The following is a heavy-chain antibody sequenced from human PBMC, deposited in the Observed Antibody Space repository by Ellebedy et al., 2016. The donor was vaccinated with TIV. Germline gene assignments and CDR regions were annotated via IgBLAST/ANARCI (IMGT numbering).Heavy chain of an antibody. J-gene: IGHJ4*02. CDR1: DFTFSMYT. D-gene: IGHD2-2*01. CDR2: ISDSGSYI. V-gene: IGHV3-21*01. Sequence: GGSLRLSXATSDFTFSMYTMNWVRQAPGKGLEWVSSISDSGSYIYYADSVKGRFTISRDNAKYSLYLQMNGLRAEDMAVYYCARADTGYCSSTSCFLDLDSWGQGTLVTVSS. CDR3: ARADTGYCSSTSCFLDLDS.